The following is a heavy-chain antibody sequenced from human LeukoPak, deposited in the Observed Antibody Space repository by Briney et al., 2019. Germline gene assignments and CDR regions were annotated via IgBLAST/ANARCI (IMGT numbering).Heavy chain of an antibody. CDR3: ARDLGGYPFFMDV. V-gene: IGHV4-39*07. CDR1: GGSTRSGRHH. Sequence: PSETLSLTCSVSGGSTRSGRHHWAWVRQPPGKGLEFIGSLDESGRPYYNAPLRSRVTISEDSSGKQFSLNLSSVTAADTAVYYCARDLGGYPFFMDVWGRGTTVIVSS. D-gene: IGHD2-15*01. J-gene: IGHJ6*03. CDR2: LDESGRP.